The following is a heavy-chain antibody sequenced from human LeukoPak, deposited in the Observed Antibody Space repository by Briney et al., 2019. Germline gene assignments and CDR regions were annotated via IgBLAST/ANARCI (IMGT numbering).Heavy chain of an antibody. CDR2: IRSKGYGGTT. J-gene: IGHJ6*03. CDR3: TRDLLVVVPAAMGRKYYYYYMDV. Sequence: GGSLRLSCAASGFTLSSYSMNWVRQAPGKGLEWLGFIRSKGYGGTTEYAASLMGRFTISRDDSKSIAYLHMNSLKTEDTAVYYCTRDLLVVVPAAMGRKYYYYYMDVWGKGTTVTVSS. CDR1: GFTLSSYS. D-gene: IGHD2-2*01. V-gene: IGHV3-49*04.